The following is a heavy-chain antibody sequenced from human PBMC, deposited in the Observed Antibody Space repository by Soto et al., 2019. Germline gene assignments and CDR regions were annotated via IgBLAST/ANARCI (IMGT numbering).Heavy chain of an antibody. D-gene: IGHD1-26*01. CDR2: IIPMYGIA. CDR3: AGEVGGTGVNL. Sequence: QVQLVQSGAEVKKPGSSVRVSCRTSGGTFKKYGFSWVRQAPGQGLEWMGGIIPMYGIANYGQIFQGRLTITADESTNTVYMDWTSLKSGDTAVYYCAGEVGGTGVNLLGQGTQVTVSS. CDR1: GGTFKKYG. J-gene: IGHJ5*02. V-gene: IGHV1-69*12.